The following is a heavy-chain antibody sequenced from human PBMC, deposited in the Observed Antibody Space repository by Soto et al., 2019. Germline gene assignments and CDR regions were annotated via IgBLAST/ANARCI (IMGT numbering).Heavy chain of an antibody. Sequence: QLQLQESGSGLVKPSQTLSPTCAVSGGSISSGGYSWSWIRQPPGKGLEWIGYIYHSGSTYYNPSLKSRVTISVDRSKNQFSLKLSSVTAADTAVYYCARCRVAATCGYWGQGTLVTVSS. CDR3: ARCRVAATCGY. D-gene: IGHD2-15*01. CDR1: GGSISSGGYS. J-gene: IGHJ4*02. CDR2: IYHSGST. V-gene: IGHV4-30-2*01.